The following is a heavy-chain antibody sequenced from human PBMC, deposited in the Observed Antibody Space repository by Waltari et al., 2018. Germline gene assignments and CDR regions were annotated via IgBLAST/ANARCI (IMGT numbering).Heavy chain of an antibody. CDR2: IIPIFGTA. CDR1: GGTFSTHA. J-gene: IGHJ5*02. Sequence: QVQLVQSGAEVKKPGSSVKVSCKASGGTFSTHATTCVRPAPGQGLEWMGRIIPIFGTANYAQKFQGRVTITADKSTSTAYMELSSLRSEDTAVYYCARDAREVVAATPGLFDPWGQGTLVTVSS. CDR3: ARDAREVVAATPGLFDP. V-gene: IGHV1-69*13. D-gene: IGHD2-15*01.